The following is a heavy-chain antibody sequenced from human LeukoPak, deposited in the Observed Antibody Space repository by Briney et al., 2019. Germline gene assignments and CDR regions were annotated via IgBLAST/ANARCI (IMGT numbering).Heavy chain of an antibody. Sequence: PSETLSLTCTVSGGSISSSSYYWGWIRQPPGKGLEWIGSIYYNGSTNYNPSLKSRVTISVDTSKNQFSLKLSSVTAADTAVYYCAGLTRVYAIGFDPWGQGTLVTVSS. V-gene: IGHV4-39*01. CDR1: GGSISSSSYY. CDR3: AGLTRVYAIGFDP. CDR2: IYYNGST. D-gene: IGHD2-8*01. J-gene: IGHJ5*02.